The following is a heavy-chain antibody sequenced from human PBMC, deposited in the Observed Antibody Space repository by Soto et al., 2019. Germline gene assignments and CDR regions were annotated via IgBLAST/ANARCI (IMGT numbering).Heavy chain of an antibody. CDR2: IYYSGST. D-gene: IGHD3-3*02. CDR3: ASELIFGVVNY. J-gene: IGHJ4*02. Sequence: SETLSLTCTVSGGSISSYYWSWIRQPPGKGLEWIGYIYYSGSTNYNPSLKSRVTISVETSKNQFSLKLSSVTAADTSVYYCASELIFGVVNYWGQGTLVTVSS. V-gene: IGHV4-59*01. CDR1: GGSISSYY.